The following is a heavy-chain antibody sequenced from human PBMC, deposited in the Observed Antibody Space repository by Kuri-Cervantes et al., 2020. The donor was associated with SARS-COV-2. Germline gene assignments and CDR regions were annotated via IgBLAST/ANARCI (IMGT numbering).Heavy chain of an antibody. D-gene: IGHD3-10*01. CDR3: ARAERGSGDYYYMDV. V-gene: IGHV3-7*01. J-gene: IGHJ6*03. Sequence: GESLKISCEASGFTFNNYWMTWVRQAPGKGLQWVADIKEDGSERYYVDSVKGRFTISRDNAKNSLYLQMNSLRAEDTAVYYCARAERGSGDYYYMDVWGKGTTVTVSS. CDR2: IKEDGSER. CDR1: GFTFNNYW.